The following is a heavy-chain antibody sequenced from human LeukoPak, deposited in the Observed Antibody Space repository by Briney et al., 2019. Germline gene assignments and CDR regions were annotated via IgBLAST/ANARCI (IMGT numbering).Heavy chain of an antibody. CDR3: ARRGVYYYYGLDV. V-gene: IGHV1-8*01. CDR1: GYSFTSHD. Sequence: ASVKVSCKASGYSFTSHDIKWVRQATGQGLEWMGWMNPNSGRTGYAQQFQGRVTMTRDTSINTAYMELNSLTTEDTAVYYCARRGVYYYYGLDVWGQGTTVTVSS. CDR2: MNPNSGRT. D-gene: IGHD3-16*01. J-gene: IGHJ6*02.